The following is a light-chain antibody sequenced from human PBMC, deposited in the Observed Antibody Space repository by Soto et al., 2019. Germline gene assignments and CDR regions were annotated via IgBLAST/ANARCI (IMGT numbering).Light chain of an antibody. CDR2: GIS. V-gene: IGKV3-15*01. CDR3: QQYNKWPHT. J-gene: IGKJ2*01. Sequence: EVVVTQAPSTLSVSLGQRATLSCRTSQTVSNNLAWYRQKPGQAPSLLIYGISTRATGLPARFSGAGSGTEFTLTISSMQSEDSAVYYCQQYNKWPHTFGQGTKLEIK. CDR1: QTVSNN.